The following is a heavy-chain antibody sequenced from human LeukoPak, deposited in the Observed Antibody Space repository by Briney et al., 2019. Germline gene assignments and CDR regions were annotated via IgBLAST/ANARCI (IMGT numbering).Heavy chain of an antibody. CDR2: FSGGGDS. V-gene: IGHV3-23*01. CDR3: AKDQRWESPHYLDS. Sequence: GGSLRLSCAASGFTSGIYATSWVRQAPGKGLERVSAFSGGGDSSYADSVRGRFTISRDNSKNTLYVQMNSLRDEDTAVYYCAKDQRWESPHYLDSWGQGTLVTVSS. J-gene: IGHJ4*02. D-gene: IGHD1-26*01. CDR1: GFTSGIYA.